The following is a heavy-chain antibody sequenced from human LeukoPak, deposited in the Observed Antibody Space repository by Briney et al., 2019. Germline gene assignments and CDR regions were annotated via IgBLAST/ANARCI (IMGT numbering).Heavy chain of an antibody. CDR2: IGYDGTNK. CDR1: AFTFNFYG. J-gene: IGHJ4*02. V-gene: IGHV3-30*02. CDR3: AKEGNVDTAMVTSLDY. Sequence: GGSLRLSCAASAFTFNFYGIHWVRQVPGKGLEWVAVIGYDGTNKYYADSVKGRFTISRDNSKKTLYLQMNSLRAEDTAVYYCAKEGNVDTAMVTSLDYWGQGTLVTVSS. D-gene: IGHD5-18*01.